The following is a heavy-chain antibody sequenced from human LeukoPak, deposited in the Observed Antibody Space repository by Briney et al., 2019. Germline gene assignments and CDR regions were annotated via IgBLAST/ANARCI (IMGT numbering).Heavy chain of an antibody. J-gene: IGHJ4*02. CDR1: GFTFSSYA. Sequence: GGSLRLSCVASGFTFSSYAMSWVRQAPGKGLEWVSAISGSGGSTYYADSVKGRFTISRDNAKNSLYLQMNSLRAEDTAVYYCARVYYYDSSGLDYWGQGTLVTVSS. CDR2: ISGSGGST. CDR3: ARVYYYDSSGLDY. V-gene: IGHV3-23*01. D-gene: IGHD3-22*01.